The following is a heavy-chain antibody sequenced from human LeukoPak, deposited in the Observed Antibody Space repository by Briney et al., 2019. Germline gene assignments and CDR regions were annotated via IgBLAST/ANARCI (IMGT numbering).Heavy chain of an antibody. D-gene: IGHD6-19*01. J-gene: IGHJ5*02. CDR1: GGSISSSSYY. Sequence: PSETLSLTCTVSGGSISSSSYYWGWIRQPPGKGLEWIGSIYYSGSTYYNPSRKSRVTISVETAKNQFSLKLSSVTAADTAVYYCARDSSGWTLEWFDPWGQGTLVTVSS. V-gene: IGHV4-39*02. CDR2: IYYSGST. CDR3: ARDSSGWTLEWFDP.